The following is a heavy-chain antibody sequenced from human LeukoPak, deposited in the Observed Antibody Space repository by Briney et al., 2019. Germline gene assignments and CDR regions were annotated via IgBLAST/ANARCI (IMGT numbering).Heavy chain of an antibody. Sequence: GGSLRLSCAASGFTFSSYAMSWVRQAPGKGLEWVSAISGSGGSIYHADSVKGRFTISRDNSKNTLYLQMNSLRAEDTAVYYCAKAPTGGNILHWFDPWGQGTLVTVSS. V-gene: IGHV3-23*01. CDR3: AKAPTGGNILHWFDP. CDR2: ISGSGGSI. CDR1: GFTFSSYA. J-gene: IGHJ5*02. D-gene: IGHD3-16*01.